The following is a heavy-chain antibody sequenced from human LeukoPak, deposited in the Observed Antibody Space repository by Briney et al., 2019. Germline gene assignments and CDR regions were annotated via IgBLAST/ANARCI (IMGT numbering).Heavy chain of an antibody. CDR1: GGSISSYS. Sequence: SETLSLTCTVSGGSISSYSWSWIRQPPGKGLEWIGYIYNGGKTNYSPSLKSRVTISVDTSKNQFSLKVSSVTAADTAVYYCARDVPFEYWGQGALVSVSS. CDR3: ARDVPFEY. J-gene: IGHJ4*02. CDR2: IYNGGKT. V-gene: IGHV4-59*01.